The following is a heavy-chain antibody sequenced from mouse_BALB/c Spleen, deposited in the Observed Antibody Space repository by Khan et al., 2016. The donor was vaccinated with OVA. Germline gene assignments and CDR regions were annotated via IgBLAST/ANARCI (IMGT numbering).Heavy chain of an antibody. CDR1: GYTFTDYY. CDR3: ARRNYFGYTFAY. J-gene: IGHJ3*01. V-gene: IGHV1-77*01. CDR2: ISPGSGDT. Sequence: QVQLKQSGAELARPGASVKLSCKASGYTFTDYYINWVKQRTGQGLEWIGEISPGSGDTYYTEKFKGKATLTAAKSSNTAYMQLSSLTSEASAVYFCARRNYFGYTFAYWGQGILVTVSA. D-gene: IGHD1-2*01.